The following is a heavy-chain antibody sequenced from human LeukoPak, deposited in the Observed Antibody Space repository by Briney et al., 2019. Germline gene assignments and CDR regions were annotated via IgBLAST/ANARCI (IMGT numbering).Heavy chain of an antibody. Sequence: GGSLRLSCSASGFPFSSYAMHWVRQAPGKGLEYVSAISSNGGSTYYADSVKGRFTISRDNSKNTVYLQMNSLSSEDTAVYYCARDRPITARFDYWGQGTLVTVSS. CDR3: ARDRPITARFDY. D-gene: IGHD3-16*01. CDR1: GFPFSSYA. J-gene: IGHJ4*02. CDR2: ISSNGGST. V-gene: IGHV3-64*04.